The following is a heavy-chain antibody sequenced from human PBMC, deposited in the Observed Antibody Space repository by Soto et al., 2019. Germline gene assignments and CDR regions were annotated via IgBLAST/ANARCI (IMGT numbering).Heavy chain of an antibody. J-gene: IGHJ4*02. V-gene: IGHV4-4*02. D-gene: IGHD6-13*01. CDR2: IYQSGST. Sequence: QVQLQESGPGLVKPSGTLSLTCAVSGGAISSSKWWSWVRQPPGKGLEWIGEIYQSGSTNYNPSLESRVRMSVDTSRNQFSLKLTSVSAADTAVYYCARASATIAAAAIFDYWGQGTLVTVSS. CDR1: GGAISSSKW. CDR3: ARASATIAAAAIFDY.